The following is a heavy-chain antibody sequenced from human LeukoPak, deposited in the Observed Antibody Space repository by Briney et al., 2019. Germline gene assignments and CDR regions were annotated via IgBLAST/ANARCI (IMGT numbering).Heavy chain of an antibody. CDR2: INPENGNT. CDR3: ARVQGYYYYYLDV. V-gene: IGHV1-18*01. Sequence: GASVKVSCXASGYTFTNYGVTWVRQAPGQGLEWVGWINPENGNTNYAGTFQGRVTMTTDTSTNTAYMELRSLRSDDTAVYYCARVQGYYYYYLDVWGKGTTVTVSS. J-gene: IGHJ6*03. CDR1: GYTFTNYG.